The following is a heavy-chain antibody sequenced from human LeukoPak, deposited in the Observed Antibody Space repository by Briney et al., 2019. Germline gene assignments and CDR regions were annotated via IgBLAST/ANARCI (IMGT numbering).Heavy chain of an antibody. D-gene: IGHD6-13*01. V-gene: IGHV3-33*01. CDR1: GFTFSSYG. CDR3: AASSSLYCFDY. CDR2: IWYDGSNK. J-gene: IGHJ4*02. Sequence: PGRSLRLSCAASGFTFSSYGMHWVRQAPGKGLEWVAVIWYDGSNKYYADSVKGRFTISRDNSKNTLYLQMNSLRAEDTAVYYCAASSSLYCFDYWGQGTLVTVSS.